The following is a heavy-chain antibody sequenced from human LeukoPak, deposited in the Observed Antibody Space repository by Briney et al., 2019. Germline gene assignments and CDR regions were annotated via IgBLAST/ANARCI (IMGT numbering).Heavy chain of an antibody. Sequence: GGSVRLSCAASGFTFSSYAMHWVRQAPGKGLEWVAVISYDGSNKYYADSVKGRFTISRDNSKNTLYLQMNSLRAEDTAVYYCARASGGTIFGVIDYWGQGTLVTVSS. D-gene: IGHD3-3*01. CDR2: ISYDGSNK. CDR1: GFTFSSYA. CDR3: ARASGGTIFGVIDY. V-gene: IGHV3-30*04. J-gene: IGHJ4*02.